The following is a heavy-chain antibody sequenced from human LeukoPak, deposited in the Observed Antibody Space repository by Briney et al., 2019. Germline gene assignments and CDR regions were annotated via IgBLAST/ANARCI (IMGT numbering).Heavy chain of an antibody. CDR2: FTGGGGGA. Sequence: PGGSLRLSCAASGFTFINYAMTWVRQAPGKGPEWVSGFTGGGGGAYYADSVKGRFTISRDNSMNTLSLQMNSLRDEDTAIYYCARGHNSGSYYYMDVWGKGTTVTVSS. V-gene: IGHV3-23*01. D-gene: IGHD6-19*01. CDR1: GFTFINYA. CDR3: ARGHNSGSYYYMDV. J-gene: IGHJ6*03.